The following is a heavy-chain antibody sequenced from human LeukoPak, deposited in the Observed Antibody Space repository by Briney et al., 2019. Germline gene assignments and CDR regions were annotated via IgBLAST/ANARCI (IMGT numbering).Heavy chain of an antibody. Sequence: ASVKVSCKASGYTFTSYDINWVRQATGQGLEWMGWMNPNSGNTGYAQKFQGRVTMTRNTSISTAYMELSSLRSEDTAVYYCAFWDDIAAAGIVSRDYWGQGTLVTVSS. D-gene: IGHD6-13*01. V-gene: IGHV1-8*01. CDR3: AFWDDIAAAGIVSRDY. CDR2: MNPNSGNT. CDR1: GYTFTSYD. J-gene: IGHJ4*02.